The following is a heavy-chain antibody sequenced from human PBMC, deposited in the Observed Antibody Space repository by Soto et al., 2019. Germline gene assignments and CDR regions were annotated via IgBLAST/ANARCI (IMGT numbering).Heavy chain of an antibody. Sequence: SETLSLTCAVYGGSFSGYYWSWIRQPPGKGLEWIGEINHSGSTNYNPSLKSRVIISVDTSKNQFSLKLSSVTAADTAVYYCARGGSEDIVVVVAATGNWFDPWGQGTLVTVSS. CDR2: INHSGST. CDR1: GGSFSGYY. V-gene: IGHV4-34*01. CDR3: ARGGSEDIVVVVAATGNWFDP. J-gene: IGHJ5*02. D-gene: IGHD2-15*01.